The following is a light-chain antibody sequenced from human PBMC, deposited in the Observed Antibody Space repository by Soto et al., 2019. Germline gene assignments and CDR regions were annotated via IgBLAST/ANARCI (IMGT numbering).Light chain of an antibody. CDR2: DAS. V-gene: IGKV1-5*01. CDR3: QQYNTYSGT. CDR1: QSINSW. J-gene: IGKJ1*01. Sequence: DIQMTQSPSTLSASVGDRVTITCRASQSINSWLAWYQHKPGKAPKLLIYDASSLAGGVPSRFSGSGSGTELTLTISSLQPDDFATYYCQQYNTYSGTFGQGTKVEIK.